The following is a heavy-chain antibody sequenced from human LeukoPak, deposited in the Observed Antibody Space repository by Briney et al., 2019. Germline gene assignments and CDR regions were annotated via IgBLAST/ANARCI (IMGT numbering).Heavy chain of an antibody. CDR2: IWYDGSNK. V-gene: IGHV3-33*08. J-gene: IGHJ3*02. D-gene: IGHD6-13*01. CDR3: ARDDGGIIAAAQGPGERAPRDDAFDI. CDR1: RFTFSSYS. Sequence: GGSLRLSCAASRFTFSSYSMNWVRQAPGKGLEWVAVIWYDGSNKYYADSVKGRFTISRDNSKNTLYLQMNSLRAEDTAVYYCARDDGGIIAAAQGPGERAPRDDAFDIWGQGTMVTVSS.